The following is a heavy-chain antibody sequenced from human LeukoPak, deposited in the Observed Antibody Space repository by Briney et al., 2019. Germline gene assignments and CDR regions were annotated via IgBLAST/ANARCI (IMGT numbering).Heavy chain of an antibody. J-gene: IGHJ4*02. CDR2: ISYDGSNK. V-gene: IGHV3-30-3*01. Sequence: GRSLRLSCAASGFTFSSHSMHWVRQAPGKGLEWVALISYDGSNKYYAESVKGRFTISRDNSKNTLYLQMNSLRAEDTAVYYCAKVAPMVRGFPLGYFDYWGQGTLVTVSS. CDR1: GFTFSSHS. D-gene: IGHD3-10*01. CDR3: AKVAPMVRGFPLGYFDY.